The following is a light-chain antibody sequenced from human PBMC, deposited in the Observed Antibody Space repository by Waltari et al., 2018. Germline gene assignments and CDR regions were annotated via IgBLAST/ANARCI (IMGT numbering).Light chain of an antibody. CDR1: SGSVSTSYY. V-gene: IGLV8-61*01. CDR2: STN. Sequence: QTVVTQEPSFSVSPGGTVTLTCRLSSGSVSTSYYTTWYQQTPGQAPRTLIYSTNTRSSGVPDRFSGSILGNKAALTSTGAQADDESDYYCVLYMGSGIWVFGGGTKLTVL. CDR3: VLYMGSGIWV. J-gene: IGLJ3*02.